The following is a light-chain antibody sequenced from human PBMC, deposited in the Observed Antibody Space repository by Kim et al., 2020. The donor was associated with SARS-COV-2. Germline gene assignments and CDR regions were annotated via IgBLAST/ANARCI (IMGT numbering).Light chain of an antibody. Sequence: PGQSVTIACTGTSNDVGRYNYVSWYQQHPGKAPKLIIYDVNKRPSGVPDRFSGSKSGDTASLTISGLQAEDEADYYCCSYAGNYYVFGTGAEVTVL. V-gene: IGLV2-11*03. CDR1: SNDVGRYNY. CDR2: DVN. J-gene: IGLJ1*01. CDR3: CSYAGNYYV.